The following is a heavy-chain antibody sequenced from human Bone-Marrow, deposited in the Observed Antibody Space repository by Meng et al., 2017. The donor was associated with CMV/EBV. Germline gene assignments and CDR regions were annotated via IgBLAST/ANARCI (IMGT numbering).Heavy chain of an antibody. V-gene: IGHV1-69*05. D-gene: IGHD2-2*01. CDR3: ARGYFSSTRCPRYYYGMDV. Sequence: SAKVSCKASGGTFSSYAISWVRQAPGQGLEWMGGIIPIFGTANYAQKFQGRVTITTDESTSTAYMELSSLRSEDTAVYYCARGYFSSTRCPRYYYGMDVWGQGTTVTVSS. J-gene: IGHJ6*02. CDR2: IIPIFGTA. CDR1: GGTFSSYA.